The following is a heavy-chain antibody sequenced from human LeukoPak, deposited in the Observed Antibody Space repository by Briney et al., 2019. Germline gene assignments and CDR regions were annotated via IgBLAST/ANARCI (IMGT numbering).Heavy chain of an antibody. CDR1: GYTFTSYY. CDR2: IIPIFGTA. CDR3: AREPAYNWNDRDAFDI. D-gene: IGHD1-1*01. J-gene: IGHJ3*02. V-gene: IGHV1-69*13. Sequence: GASVKVSCKASGYTFTSYYMHWVRQAPGQGLEWMGGIIPIFGTANYAQKFQGRVTITADESTSTAYMELSSLRSEDTAVYYCAREPAYNWNDRDAFDIWGQGTMVTVSS.